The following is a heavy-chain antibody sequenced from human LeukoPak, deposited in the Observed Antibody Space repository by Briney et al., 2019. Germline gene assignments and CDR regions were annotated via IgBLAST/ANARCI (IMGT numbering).Heavy chain of an antibody. CDR3: ARHYYDSSGSAYYFDY. J-gene: IGHJ4*02. CDR2: INHSGST. V-gene: IGHV4-34*01. CDR1: GGSFSGYY. D-gene: IGHD3-22*01. Sequence: PSETLSLTCAVYGGSFSGYYWSWIRQPPGKGLEWIGEINHSGSTNYNPSLKSRVTMSVDTSKNQFSLRLSSVTAADTAVYSCARHYYDSSGSAYYFDYWGQGTLVTVSS.